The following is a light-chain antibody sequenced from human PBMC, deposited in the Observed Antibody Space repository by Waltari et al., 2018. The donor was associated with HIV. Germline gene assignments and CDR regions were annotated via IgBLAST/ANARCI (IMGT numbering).Light chain of an antibody. CDR2: EVS. Sequence: GTSSDVGGYNYVSWYQQHPGKAPKLMIYEVSNRPSGVSNRFSGSKSGNTASLTISGLQAEDEADYYCSSYTSSSTLEVFGGGTKLTVL. CDR1: SSDVGGYNY. J-gene: IGLJ2*01. CDR3: SSYTSSSTLEV. V-gene: IGLV2-14*01.